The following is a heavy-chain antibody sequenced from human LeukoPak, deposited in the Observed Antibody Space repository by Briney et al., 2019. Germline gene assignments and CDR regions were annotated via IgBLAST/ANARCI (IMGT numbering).Heavy chain of an antibody. J-gene: IGHJ4*02. CDR1: GGSISSGGYY. CDR3: MTSGYEWGAYFDY. CDR2: IYYSGST. V-gene: IGHV4-31*03. D-gene: IGHD1-26*01. Sequence: SQTLSLTCTVSGGSISSGGYYWRWIRQHPGKGLEWIGYIYYSGSTYYNPSLKSRVTISVDTSKNQFSLKLSSVTAADTAVYYCMTSGYEWGAYFDYWGQGTLVTVSS.